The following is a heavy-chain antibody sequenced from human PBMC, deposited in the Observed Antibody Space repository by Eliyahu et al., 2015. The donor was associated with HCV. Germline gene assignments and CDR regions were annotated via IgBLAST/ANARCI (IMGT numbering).Heavy chain of an antibody. V-gene: IGHV4-34*01. CDR1: GGSFSGYY. CDR2: INHSGST. CDR3: ARGSLGIAAAGTPHRHRKDWYFDL. J-gene: IGHJ2*01. D-gene: IGHD6-13*01. Sequence: QVQLQQWGAGLLKPSETLSLTCAVYGGSFSGYYWSWIRQPPGKGLEWIGEINHSGSTNYNPSLKSRVTISVDTSKNQFSLKLSSVTAADTAVYYCARGSLGIAAAGTPHRHRKDWYFDLWGRGTLVTVSS.